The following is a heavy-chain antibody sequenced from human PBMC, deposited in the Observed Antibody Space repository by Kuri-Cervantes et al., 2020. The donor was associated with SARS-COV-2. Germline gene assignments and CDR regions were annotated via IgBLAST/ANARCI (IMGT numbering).Heavy chain of an antibody. J-gene: IGHJ4*02. Sequence: GESLKISCEVSGFLFSASAIHWVRQGSGKGLEWVGRVRGKANNYATAYAASVKGRFTISRDDSKNMAYLQMNSLKTDDTAVYYCARVLSGSYPADYWGQGTLVTVSS. CDR1: GFLFSASA. CDR2: VRGKANNYAT. D-gene: IGHD1-26*01. V-gene: IGHV3-73*01. CDR3: ARVLSGSYPADY.